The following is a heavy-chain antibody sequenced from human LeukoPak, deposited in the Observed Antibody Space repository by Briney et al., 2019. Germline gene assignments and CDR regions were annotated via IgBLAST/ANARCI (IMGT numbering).Heavy chain of an antibody. CDR3: ARELRFLEWLNKRDWSDP. V-gene: IGHV3-7*01. D-gene: IGHD3-3*01. CDR2: IKQDGSEK. Sequence: GGSLRLSCAASGFTFSSYWLSWVRQAPGKGLEWVANIKQDGSEKYYVDSVKGRFTISRDNAKNSLYLQMNSLRAEDTAVYYCARELRFLEWLNKRDWSDPWGQGTLVTVSS. CDR1: GFTFSSYW. J-gene: IGHJ5*02.